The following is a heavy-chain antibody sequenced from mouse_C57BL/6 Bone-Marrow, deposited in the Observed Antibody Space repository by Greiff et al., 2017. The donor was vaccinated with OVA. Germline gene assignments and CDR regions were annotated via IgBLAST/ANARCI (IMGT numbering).Heavy chain of an antibody. V-gene: IGHV7-1*01. Sequence: EVQLVESGGGLVQSGRSLRLSCATSGFTFSDFYMEWVRQAPGKGLEWIAASRNKANDYTTEYSASVKGRFIVSRDTSQSILYLQMNALRAEDTAIYYCARDDDSAWFAYWGQGTLVTVSA. CDR3: ARDDDSAWFAY. J-gene: IGHJ3*01. D-gene: IGHD2-4*01. CDR1: GFTFSDFY. CDR2: SRNKANDYTT.